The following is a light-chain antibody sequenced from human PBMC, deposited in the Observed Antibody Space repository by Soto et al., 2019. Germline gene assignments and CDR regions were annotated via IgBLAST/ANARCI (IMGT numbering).Light chain of an antibody. CDR2: AAS. CDR1: QGISNY. V-gene: IGKV1-27*01. CDR3: PRYNSAPFI. J-gene: IGKJ3*01. Sequence: DIQMTQSPSSLSASVGDRVAITCRASQGISNYLAWYQQKPGKVPKLLIYAASTLQSGVPSRFSGSGSGTEFTLTIRSLQPEVVATYYCPRYNSAPFIFRPGTKVDIK.